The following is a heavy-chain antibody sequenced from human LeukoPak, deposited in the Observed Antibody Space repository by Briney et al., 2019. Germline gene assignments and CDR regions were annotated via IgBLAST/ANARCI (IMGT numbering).Heavy chain of an antibody. Sequence: GGSLRLSCAASGFTFSSYNMNWVRQAPGKGLEWVSDISSSGSTIYFADSVKGRFTISRDSAKNSLYLQMNSLRDEDTAVYYCARLEYYYVSGNYYKLFDYWGQGTLVTVCS. CDR3: ARLEYYYVSGNYYKLFDY. J-gene: IGHJ4*02. CDR1: GFTFSSYN. CDR2: ISSSGSTI. D-gene: IGHD3-10*01. V-gene: IGHV3-48*02.